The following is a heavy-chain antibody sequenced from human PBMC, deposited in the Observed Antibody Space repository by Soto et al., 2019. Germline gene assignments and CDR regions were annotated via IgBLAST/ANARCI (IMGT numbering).Heavy chain of an antibody. V-gene: IGHV3-23*01. Sequence: GGSLRLSCAASGFTFSSYAMSWVRQAPGKGLEWVSAISGSGGSTYYADSVKGRFTISRDNAKNTLYLQMNSLRDEDTAVYYCARDGDDSSGYYPYYYYGMDVWGQGTTVTVSS. CDR3: ARDGDDSSGYYPYYYYGMDV. D-gene: IGHD3-22*01. CDR2: ISGSGGST. J-gene: IGHJ6*02. CDR1: GFTFSSYA.